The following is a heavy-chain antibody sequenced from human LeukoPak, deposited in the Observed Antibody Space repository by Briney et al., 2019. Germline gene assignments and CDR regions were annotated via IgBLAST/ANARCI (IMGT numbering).Heavy chain of an antibody. V-gene: IGHV3-30*18. J-gene: IGHJ4*02. CDR2: ISYDGSNK. Sequence: GRSLRLSCAASGFTSSSYGMHWVRQAPGKGLEWVAVISYDGSNKYYADSVKGRFTISRDNSKNTLYLQMNSLRAEDTAVYYCAKDLEVYDILTGYYDYWGQGTLVTVSS. CDR1: GFTSSSYG. CDR3: AKDLEVYDILTGYYDY. D-gene: IGHD3-9*01.